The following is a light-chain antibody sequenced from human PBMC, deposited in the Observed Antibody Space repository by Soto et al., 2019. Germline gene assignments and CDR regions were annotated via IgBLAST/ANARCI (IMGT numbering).Light chain of an antibody. V-gene: IGKV1-5*03. CDR2: RSS. CDR1: QTISNY. CDR3: QQYHIYAT. J-gene: IGKJ1*01. Sequence: DIQMTQSPSTLSASVGDRVTITCRASQTISNYLTWYQQRPGKAPKFLIYRSSILQNGVPSRFSGSGSGTEFAPTISSLVHDDSASNCCQQYHIYATFGQGTRVEI.